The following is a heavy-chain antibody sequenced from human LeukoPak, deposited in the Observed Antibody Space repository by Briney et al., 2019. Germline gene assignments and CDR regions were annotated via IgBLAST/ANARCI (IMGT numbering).Heavy chain of an antibody. V-gene: IGHV3-30-3*01. Sequence: ESGGSLRLSCAASGFTFSSYAMHWVRQAPGKGLEWVAVISYDGSNKYYADSVKGRFTISRDNSKNTLYLQMNSLRAEDTAVYYCAKDRAEWEPTDYWGQGTLVTVSS. CDR1: GFTFSSYA. D-gene: IGHD1-26*01. CDR2: ISYDGSNK. J-gene: IGHJ4*02. CDR3: AKDRAEWEPTDY.